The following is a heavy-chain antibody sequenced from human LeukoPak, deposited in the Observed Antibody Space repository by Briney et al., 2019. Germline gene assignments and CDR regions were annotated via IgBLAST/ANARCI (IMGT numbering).Heavy chain of an antibody. D-gene: IGHD6-13*01. V-gene: IGHV4-39*07. J-gene: IGHJ4*02. CDR2: IYYSGST. CDR3: ARDYTGGRAAPGTSFDY. CDR1: GGSISSSSYY. Sequence: SETLSLTCTVSGGSISSSSYYWGWIRQPPGKGLEWIGSIYYSGSTYYNPSLKSRVTISVDKSKNQFSLKLSSVTAADTAVYYCARDYTGGRAAPGTSFDYWGQGTLVTVSS.